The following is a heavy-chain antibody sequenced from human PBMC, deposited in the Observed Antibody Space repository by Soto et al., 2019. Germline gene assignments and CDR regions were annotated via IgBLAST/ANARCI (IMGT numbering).Heavy chain of an antibody. J-gene: IGHJ6*02. V-gene: IGHV4-4*02. CDR3: ARTRAYYYDSSGSRYPEDYSGMDV. Sequence: SDTLSLTSAVSCGSIPSSNWRSWVSQPPGQGLEWIGEIYHSGSTNYNPSLKSRVTISVDKSKNQFSLKLSSVTAADTAVHYCARTRAYYYDSSGSRYPEDYSGMDVWGQGTTVTVS. CDR2: IYHSGST. CDR1: CGSIPSSNW. D-gene: IGHD3-22*01.